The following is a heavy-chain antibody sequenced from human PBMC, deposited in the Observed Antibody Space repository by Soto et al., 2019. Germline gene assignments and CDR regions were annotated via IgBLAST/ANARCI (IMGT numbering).Heavy chain of an antibody. D-gene: IGHD6-6*01. J-gene: IGHJ4*02. CDR3: AKDYAYSSSSYYFDY. CDR1: GFTFSSYG. Sequence: GGSLRLSCAASGFTFSSYGMHWVRQAPGKGLEWVAVISYDGSNKYYADSVKGRFTISRDNSKNTLYLQMNSLRAEDTAVYYCAKDYAYSSSSYYFDYWGQGTLVTVS. V-gene: IGHV3-30*18. CDR2: ISYDGSNK.